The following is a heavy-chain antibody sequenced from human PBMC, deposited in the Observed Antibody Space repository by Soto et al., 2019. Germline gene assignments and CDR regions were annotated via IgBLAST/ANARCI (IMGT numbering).Heavy chain of an antibody. Sequence: GGSLRLSCAASGFTFSNAWMSWVRQAPGKGLEWVGRIKSKTDGGTTDYAAPVKGRFTISRDDSKNTLYLQMNSLKTEDTAVYYCTTDTLAQRIAARPLDYWGQGTLVTVSS. V-gene: IGHV3-15*01. D-gene: IGHD6-6*01. CDR2: IKSKTDGGTT. CDR1: GFTFSNAW. J-gene: IGHJ4*02. CDR3: TTDTLAQRIAARPLDY.